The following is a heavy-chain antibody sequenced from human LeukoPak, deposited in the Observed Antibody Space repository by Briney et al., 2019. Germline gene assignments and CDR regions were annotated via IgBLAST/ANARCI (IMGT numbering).Heavy chain of an antibody. Sequence: PGGSLRLSCAASGFNFSNAWMSWVRQAPGKGLEWVGRMRSKTDGGTTEYAAPVKGRFSISRDDSKDTLYLQMTSLKIEDTAVYYCTAPWGSAGYWGQGTLVTVSS. V-gene: IGHV3-15*01. J-gene: IGHJ4*02. CDR1: GFNFSNAW. CDR2: MRSKTDGGTT. CDR3: TAPWGSAGY. D-gene: IGHD3-16*01.